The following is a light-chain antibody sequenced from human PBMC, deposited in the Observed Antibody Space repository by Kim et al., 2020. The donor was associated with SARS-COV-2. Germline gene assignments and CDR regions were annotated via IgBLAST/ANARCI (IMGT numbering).Light chain of an antibody. CDR1: SSDVGNYNL. CDR2: EVT. J-gene: IGLJ1*01. V-gene: IGLV2-23*02. CDR3: CSYTGSSTSV. Sequence: QSVVNQPASVSGSPGQSITISCTGTSSDVGNYNLVSWYQQHPGKAPKLKIYEVTKRPSGVSNRFSGSKSGNTASLTISGLQAEDEADYYCCSYTGSSTSVFGTGTKVTVL.